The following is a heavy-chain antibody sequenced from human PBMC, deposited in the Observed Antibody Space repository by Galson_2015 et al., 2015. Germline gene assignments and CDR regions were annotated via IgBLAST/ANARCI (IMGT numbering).Heavy chain of an antibody. Sequence: SLRISCAASGFTFGDYYMSWLRQAPGKGLEWVSYISSSGRTIYYADSEKGRFTISRDNAKNSLYLQMNSLRAEDTAVYYCARGCSNKCVRGYYYYYGMDVWGQGTTVTVSS. CDR1: GFTFGDYY. V-gene: IGHV3-11*01. J-gene: IGHJ6*02. CDR3: ARGCSNKCVRGYYYYYGMDV. D-gene: IGHD4-11*01. CDR2: ISSSGRTI.